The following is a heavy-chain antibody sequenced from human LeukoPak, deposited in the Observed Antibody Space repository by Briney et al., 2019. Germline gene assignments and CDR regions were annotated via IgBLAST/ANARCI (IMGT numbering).Heavy chain of an antibody. Sequence: TSETLSLTCAVYGGSFSGYYWSWIRQPPGKGLEWIGEINHSGSTNYNPSLKSRVTISVDTSKNQFSLKLSSVTAADTAVYYCARGPRYSSSWFWWFDPWGQGILVTVSS. J-gene: IGHJ5*02. CDR3: ARGPRYSSSWFWWFDP. D-gene: IGHD6-13*01. CDR2: INHSGST. V-gene: IGHV4-34*01. CDR1: GGSFSGYY.